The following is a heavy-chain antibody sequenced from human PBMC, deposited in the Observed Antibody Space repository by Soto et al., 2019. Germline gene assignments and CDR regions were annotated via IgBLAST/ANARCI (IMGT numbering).Heavy chain of an antibody. Sequence: QVQLQESGPGLVKPSETLSLTCTVSGGSISSYYWSWIRQPPGKGLEWIGYIHYSGCTKYSPSLKRRVTSSVATSKSQFSLKLTSVTAADTAVYYCARHVSSGYDYWGQGTLVTVSS. J-gene: IGHJ4*02. D-gene: IGHD6-19*01. V-gene: IGHV4-59*08. CDR1: GGSISSYY. CDR3: ARHVSSGYDY. CDR2: IHYSGCT.